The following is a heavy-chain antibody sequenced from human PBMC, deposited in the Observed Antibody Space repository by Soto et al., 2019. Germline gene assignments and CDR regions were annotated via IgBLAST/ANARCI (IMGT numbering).Heavy chain of an antibody. CDR1: GFTFSSYA. Sequence: QVQLVESGGGVVHPGRSLSLSCAACGFTFSSYAMHWVRQAPGKGLEWVAVISYDGSNKYYADSVKGRFTISRDNSKKKLYLHMNSLRAEDTAVYYCARDRVTMIVDAFDIWGQGTMVTVSS. CDR2: ISYDGSNK. D-gene: IGHD3-22*01. V-gene: IGHV3-30-3*01. CDR3: ARDRVTMIVDAFDI. J-gene: IGHJ3*02.